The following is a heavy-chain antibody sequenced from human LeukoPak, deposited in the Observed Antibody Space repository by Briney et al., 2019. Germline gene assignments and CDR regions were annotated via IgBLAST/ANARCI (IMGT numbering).Heavy chain of an antibody. D-gene: IGHD6-19*01. CDR3: ARPLSSGWLPFDY. J-gene: IGHJ4*02. V-gene: IGHV4-39*01. Sequence: PSETLSLTCTVSGGSISSSSYYWGWIRQPPGKGLEWIGSIFYSGSTYYNPSLKSRVTISVDTSKNQFSLKLSSVTAADTAVYYCARPLSSGWLPFDYWGQGTLVTVFS. CDR1: GGSISSSSYY. CDR2: IFYSGST.